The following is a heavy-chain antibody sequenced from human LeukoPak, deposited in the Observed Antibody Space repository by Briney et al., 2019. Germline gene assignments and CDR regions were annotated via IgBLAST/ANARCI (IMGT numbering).Heavy chain of an antibody. CDR1: GGSFSGYY. V-gene: IGHV4-34*01. CDR3: ARGPYDSSRD. Sequence: SETLSLTCAVYGGSFSGYYWSWIRQPPGKGLEWIGEINHSGNTNYNPSLKSRVTISVDTSKNQFSLKLSSVTAADTAVYYCARGPYDSSRDWGQGTLVTVSS. CDR2: INHSGNT. J-gene: IGHJ4*02. D-gene: IGHD3-22*01.